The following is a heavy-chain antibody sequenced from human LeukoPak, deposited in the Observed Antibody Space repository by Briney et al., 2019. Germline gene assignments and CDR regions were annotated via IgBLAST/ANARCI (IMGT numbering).Heavy chain of an antibody. V-gene: IGHV1-18*01. CDR2: ISGYNGNT. CDR1: GYTFTTYG. Sequence: GASVKVSCKTSGYTFTTYGISWVRQAPGQGLEWMGWISGYNGNTNYAQKLQGRVTMTTDTSTSTAHMELRSLRSDDTAVYYCARGGDGHRWGRRLDAFDIWGQGTMVTVSS. J-gene: IGHJ3*02. CDR3: ARGGDGHRWGRRLDAFDI. D-gene: IGHD5-12*01.